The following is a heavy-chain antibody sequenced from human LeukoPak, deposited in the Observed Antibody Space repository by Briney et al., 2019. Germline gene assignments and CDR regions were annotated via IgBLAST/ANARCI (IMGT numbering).Heavy chain of an antibody. Sequence: PSETLSLTCAVYGGSFSGYYWSWIRQPPGKGLEWIGEINHSGSTNYDPSLKSRVTISVDTSKNQFSLKLSSVTAADTAVYYCARLPLGVITFGGVIVIDGYFDYWGQGTLVTVSS. D-gene: IGHD3-16*02. V-gene: IGHV4-34*01. CDR1: GGSFSGYY. CDR3: ARLPLGVITFGGVIVIDGYFDY. CDR2: INHSGST. J-gene: IGHJ4*02.